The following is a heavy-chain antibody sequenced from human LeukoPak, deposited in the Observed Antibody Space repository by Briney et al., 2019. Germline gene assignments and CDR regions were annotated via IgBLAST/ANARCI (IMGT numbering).Heavy chain of an antibody. J-gene: IGHJ4*02. CDR2: ISYDGSNK. CDR1: GFTFSSYA. Sequence: GGSLRLSCAASGFTFSSYAMHWVRQAPGKGLEWVAVISYDGSNKYYADSVKGRFTISRDNSKNTLYLQMNSLRAEDTAVYYCARDLRFGETLDYWGQGTLVTVSS. V-gene: IGHV3-30*04. CDR3: ARDLRFGETLDY. D-gene: IGHD3-10*01.